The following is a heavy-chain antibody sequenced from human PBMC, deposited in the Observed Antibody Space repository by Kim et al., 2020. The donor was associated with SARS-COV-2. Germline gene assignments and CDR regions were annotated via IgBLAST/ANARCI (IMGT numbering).Heavy chain of an antibody. V-gene: IGHV3-23*01. CDR2: ISGSGGTT. CDR1: GFSFSSSA. D-gene: IGHD2-21*02. CDR3: AKDCGGDCYTKAHYYYYVMDV. J-gene: IGHJ6*02. Sequence: GGSLRLSCAASGFSFSSSAMNWVRQAPGKGLEWVSGISGSGGTTYFADSAKGRFTISRDNSKNILFLQMNSLRAEDTAVYYCAKDCGGDCYTKAHYYYYVMDVWGQGTTVTVSS.